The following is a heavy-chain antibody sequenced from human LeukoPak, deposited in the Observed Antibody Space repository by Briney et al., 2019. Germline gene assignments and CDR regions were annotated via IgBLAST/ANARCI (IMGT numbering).Heavy chain of an antibody. V-gene: IGHV1-18*04. CDR2: ISAYNGNT. Sequence: GASVKVSCKASGYTFTGYYMHWVRQAPGQGLEWMGWISAYNGNTNYAQKLQGRVTMTTDTSTSTAYMELRSLRSDDTAVYYCARDGYNYYFDYWGQGTLVTVSS. CDR3: ARDGYNYYFDY. CDR1: GYTFTGYY. J-gene: IGHJ4*02. D-gene: IGHD5-24*01.